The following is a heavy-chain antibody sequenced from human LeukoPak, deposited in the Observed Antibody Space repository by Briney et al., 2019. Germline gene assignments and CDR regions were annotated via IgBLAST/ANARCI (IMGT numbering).Heavy chain of an antibody. CDR2: IYYSGST. Sequence: NPSETLSLTCTVSGGSISSSSYYWGWIRQPPGKGLEWIGSIYYSGSTYYNPSLKSLVTISVDTSKNQFSLKLRSVTAAHTAVYYCARDGAAAIAVAGTRHWGQGNLVTVPS. J-gene: IGHJ4*02. D-gene: IGHD6-19*01. CDR3: ARDGAAAIAVAGTRH. CDR1: GGSISSSSYY. V-gene: IGHV4-39*07.